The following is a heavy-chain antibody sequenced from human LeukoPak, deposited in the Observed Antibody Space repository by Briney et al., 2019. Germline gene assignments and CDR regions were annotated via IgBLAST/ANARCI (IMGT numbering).Heavy chain of an antibody. CDR3: ARDLVTVTKGFDI. CDR1: DGSFSSHY. Sequence: SETLSLTCAVSDGSFSSHYWTWIRQPPGKGLEWIGYISYIGSTNYNPSLKSRVTISIDTSMNQFSLKLSSVTAADTAVYYCARDLVTVTKGFDIWGQGTMVSVSS. CDR2: ISYIGST. V-gene: IGHV4-59*11. D-gene: IGHD4-17*01. J-gene: IGHJ3*02.